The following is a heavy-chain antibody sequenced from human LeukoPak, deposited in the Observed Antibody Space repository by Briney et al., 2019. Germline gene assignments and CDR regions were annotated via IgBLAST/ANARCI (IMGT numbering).Heavy chain of an antibody. Sequence: GGSLRLSCAASGFTFSSYAMHWVSQAPGKGLEWVAVISYDGSSKYYADSVKGRFTISRDNSKNTLYLQMNSLRAEDTAVYYCASRAIAVANARGQGTLVTVSS. D-gene: IGHD6-19*01. CDR1: GFTFSSYA. CDR3: ASRAIAVANA. V-gene: IGHV3-30*04. CDR2: ISYDGSSK. J-gene: IGHJ4*02.